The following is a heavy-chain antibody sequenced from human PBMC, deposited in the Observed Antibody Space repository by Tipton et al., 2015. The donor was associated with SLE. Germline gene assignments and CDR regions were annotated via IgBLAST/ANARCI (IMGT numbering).Heavy chain of an antibody. CDR3: AKDIVETTVVTPGFDY. CDR2: ISWNSGSI. J-gene: IGHJ4*02. V-gene: IGHV3-9*01. Sequence: RSLRLSCAASGFTFDDYAMHWVRQAPGKGLEWVSGISWNSGSIGYADSVKGRFTISRDNAKNSLYLQMNSLRAEDTALYYCAKDIVETTVVTPGFDYWGQGTLVTVSS. D-gene: IGHD4-23*01. CDR1: GFTFDDYA.